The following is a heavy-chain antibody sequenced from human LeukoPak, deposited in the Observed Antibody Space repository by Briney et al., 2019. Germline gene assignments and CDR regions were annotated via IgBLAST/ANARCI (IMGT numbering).Heavy chain of an antibody. CDR1: GGSISSYY. CDR3: TRQLASSDYYYYYMDV. CDR2: IYYSGST. D-gene: IGHD6-6*01. J-gene: IGHJ6*03. V-gene: IGHV4-59*08. Sequence: SETLSLTCTVSGGSISSYYWSWIRQPPGKGLEWIGYIYYSGSTNYNPSLKSRVTISVDTSKNQFSLKLSSVTAADTAVYYCTRQLASSDYYYYYMDVWGKGTTVTVSS.